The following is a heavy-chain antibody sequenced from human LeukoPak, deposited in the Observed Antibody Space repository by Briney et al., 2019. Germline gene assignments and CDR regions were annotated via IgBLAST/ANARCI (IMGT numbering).Heavy chain of an antibody. CDR1: GFTFSSYA. D-gene: IGHD6-13*01. Sequence: PGGSLRLSCAASGFTFSSYAMSWVRQAPGKGLEWVSVIYTGGSTYYADSVKGRFSISRDDSKNILYLQMNSPRAEDTAVYYCARGDKGVYYFDYWGQGTLVTVSS. CDR3: ARGDKGVYYFDY. V-gene: IGHV3-66*01. CDR2: IYTGGST. J-gene: IGHJ4*02.